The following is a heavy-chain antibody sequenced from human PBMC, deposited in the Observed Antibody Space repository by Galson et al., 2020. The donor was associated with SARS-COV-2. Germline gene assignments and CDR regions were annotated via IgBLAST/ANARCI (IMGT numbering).Heavy chain of an antibody. CDR1: GFTFSSYS. CDR2: ISSSSSTI. J-gene: IGHJ6*02. Sequence: GESLKISCAASGFTFSSYSMNWVRQAPGKGLEWVSYISSSSSTIYYADSVKGRFTISRDNAKNSLYLQMNSLRDEDTAVYYCARDAGSYYSGMTVGAKGPRSPPP. V-gene: IGHV3-48*02. CDR3: ARDAGSYYSGMTV. D-gene: IGHD1-26*01.